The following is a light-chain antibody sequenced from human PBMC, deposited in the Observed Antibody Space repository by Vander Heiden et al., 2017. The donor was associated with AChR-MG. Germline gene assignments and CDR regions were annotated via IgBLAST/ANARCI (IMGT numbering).Light chain of an antibody. CDR2: SAS. CDR1: RDISNF. CDR3: QQSYSTPRT. Sequence: DIQMTQSPSSLSASVGDRVTITCLTSRDISNFLNWYQRKPGRAPDLLIYSASTLQSGVPSRFNGSGSGTNFTLTISSLQPEDFATYSCQQSYSTPRTFGQGTKLEIK. V-gene: IGKV1-39*01. J-gene: IGKJ2*02.